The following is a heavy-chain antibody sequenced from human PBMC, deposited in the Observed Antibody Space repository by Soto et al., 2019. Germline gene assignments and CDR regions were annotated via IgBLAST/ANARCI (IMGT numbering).Heavy chain of an antibody. V-gene: IGHV1-18*01. J-gene: IGHJ4*02. D-gene: IGHD1-1*01. CDR3: ARGRYGDY. CDR1: GYTFTSYG. CDR2: ISAHTGNT. Sequence: QVHLVQSGAEVKKPGSSVKVSCKASGYTFTSYGITWVRQAPGQGLEWMGWISAHTGNTDYAQKLQGRVIVTRHTSTSTAYMERRSLRSDDTAVYYCARGRYGDYWGQGARVTVSS.